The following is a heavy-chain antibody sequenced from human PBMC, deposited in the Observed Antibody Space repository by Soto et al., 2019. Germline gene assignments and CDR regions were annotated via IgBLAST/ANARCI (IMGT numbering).Heavy chain of an antibody. CDR3: ARLHSHGTYGMDV. Sequence: SVKVSCKASGYTFTGYYMHWVRQAPGQGLEWMGGIIPIFGTANYAQKFQGRVTITADESTKTAYMELSTLISEDTAVYYCARLHSHGTYGMDVWGQGTTVTVSS. CDR2: IIPIFGTA. CDR1: GYTFTGYY. V-gene: IGHV1-69*13. D-gene: IGHD5-18*01. J-gene: IGHJ6*02.